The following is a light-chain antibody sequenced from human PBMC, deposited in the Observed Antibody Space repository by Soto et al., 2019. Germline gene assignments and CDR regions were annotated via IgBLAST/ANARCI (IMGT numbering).Light chain of an antibody. V-gene: IGLV4-60*02. J-gene: IGLJ1*01. CDR2: LEGSGSY. Sequence: QLVLTQSSSASASLGSSVKLTCTLSSGHSSYIIAWHQQQPGKAPRYLMKLEGSGSYNTGSGVPDRFSGSSSGADRYLTISNLQFEAEADYYCETWVSNTYVVGTGTKVTVL. CDR1: SGHSSYI. CDR3: ETWVSNTYV.